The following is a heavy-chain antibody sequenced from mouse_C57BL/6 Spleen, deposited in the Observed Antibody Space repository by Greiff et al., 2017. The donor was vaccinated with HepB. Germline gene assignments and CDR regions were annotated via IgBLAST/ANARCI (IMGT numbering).Heavy chain of an antibody. CDR3: AREGLGRAMDY. V-gene: IGHV5-17*01. CDR1: GFTFSDYG. CDR2: ISSGSSTI. J-gene: IGHJ4*01. D-gene: IGHD4-1*01. Sequence: EVHLVESGGGLVKPGGSLKLSCAASGFTFSDYGMHWVRQAPEKGLEWVAYISSGSSTIYYADTVKGRFTISRENAKNTLFLQMTSLRSEDTAMYYCAREGLGRAMDYWGQGTSVTVSS.